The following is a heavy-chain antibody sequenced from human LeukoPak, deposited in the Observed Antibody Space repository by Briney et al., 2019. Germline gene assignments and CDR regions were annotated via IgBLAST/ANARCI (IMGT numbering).Heavy chain of an antibody. CDR2: INPNSGGT. Sequence: GASVKVSCKASGYTFTGYYMHWVRQAPGQGLEWMGWINPNSGGTNYEQKFQGRVTMTRDTSISTAYMELSRLGSDDTAVYYCARGACRGTSCKGWLDPWGQGTLVTVSS. V-gene: IGHV1-2*02. CDR1: GYTFTGYY. J-gene: IGHJ5*02. CDR3: ARGACRGTSCKGWLDP. D-gene: IGHD2-2*01.